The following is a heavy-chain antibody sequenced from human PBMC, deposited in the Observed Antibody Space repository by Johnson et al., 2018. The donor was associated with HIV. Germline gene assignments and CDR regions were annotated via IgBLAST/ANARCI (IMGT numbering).Heavy chain of an antibody. Sequence: VQLVESGGGLIQPGGSLRVSCAASGFTVSSNYMSWVRQAPGKGLEWVSGFYSGGSTYYADSVKGRFIISRDNSKNTLYLQMNSLRVEDPAGSYCARAKYGGAFDVWGQGTMVSVSS. J-gene: IGHJ3*01. V-gene: IGHV3-53*01. CDR3: ARAKYGGAFDV. D-gene: IGHD3-16*01. CDR1: GFTVSSNY. CDR2: FYSGGST.